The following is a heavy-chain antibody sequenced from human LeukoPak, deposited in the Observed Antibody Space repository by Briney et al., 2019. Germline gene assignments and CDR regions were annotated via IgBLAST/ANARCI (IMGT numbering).Heavy chain of an antibody. V-gene: IGHV1-2*02. CDR1: GYTFTGYY. CDR3: ARDSVSVRGIAVAGTNWFDP. Sequence: ASVKVSCKASGYTFTGYYMHWVRQAPGQGLEWMGWINPNSGGTNYAQKFQGRVTMTRDTSISTAYMELSRLRSDDTAVYYCARDSVSVRGIAVAGTNWFDPWGQGTLVTVSS. J-gene: IGHJ5*02. CDR2: INPNSGGT. D-gene: IGHD6-19*01.